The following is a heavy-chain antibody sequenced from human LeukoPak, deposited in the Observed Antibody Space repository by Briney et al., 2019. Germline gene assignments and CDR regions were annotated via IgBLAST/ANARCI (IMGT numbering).Heavy chain of an antibody. CDR2: IYSGGST. Sequence: PGGSLRLSCAASGFTFSSNYMSWVRQAPGKGLEWVSVIYSGGSTYYADSVKGRFTISRDNSKNTLYLQMNSLRAEDTAVYYCAKHSSSWSIYGYWGQGTLVTVSS. D-gene: IGHD6-13*01. V-gene: IGHV3-66*04. CDR1: GFTFSSNY. J-gene: IGHJ4*02. CDR3: AKHSSSWSIYGY.